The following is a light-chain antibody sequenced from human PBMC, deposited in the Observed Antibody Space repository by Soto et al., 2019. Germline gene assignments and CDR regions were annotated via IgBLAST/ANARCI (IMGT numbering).Light chain of an antibody. J-gene: IGKJ4*01. CDR3: QKYNGAPLT. Sequence: DIQMTPSPSSLSASVGDRVTISCRASQDITNYLAWYQQKPGKVPRLLIYAASTLQSGVPSRFSGIGSGTDLTLTISSLQPADVATYYCQKYNGAPLTVGGGTKVEI. CDR2: AAS. CDR1: QDITNY. V-gene: IGKV1-27*01.